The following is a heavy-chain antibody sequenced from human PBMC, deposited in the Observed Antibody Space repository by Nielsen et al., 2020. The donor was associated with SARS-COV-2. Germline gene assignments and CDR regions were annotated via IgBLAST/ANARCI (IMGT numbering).Heavy chain of an antibody. CDR3: ARITPSSGWDY. Sequence: SVKVSCKASGGTFSSYAISWVRQAPGQGLEWMGRIIPILGIANYAQKFQGRVTITADKSTSTAYMELSSLRSEDTAVYYCARITPSSGWDYWGQGTLVTVSS. CDR2: IIPILGIA. J-gene: IGHJ4*02. V-gene: IGHV1-69*04. D-gene: IGHD6-19*01. CDR1: GGTFSSYA.